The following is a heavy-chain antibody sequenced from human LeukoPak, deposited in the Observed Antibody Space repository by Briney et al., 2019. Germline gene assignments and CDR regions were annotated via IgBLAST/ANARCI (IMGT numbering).Heavy chain of an antibody. CDR2: INTSGST. J-gene: IGHJ4*02. V-gene: IGHV4-4*07. Sequence: PSETLSLTCTVSGGSISNYYWSWIRQPAGKGLEWIGRINTSGSTDYNPSLRSRVTMSVDTSKNQFPLNLRSLTAADTAVYYCARSRGTTLVTRFDYWGQGTLVTVSS. CDR1: GGSISNYY. CDR3: ARSRGTTLVTRFDY. D-gene: IGHD5-18*01.